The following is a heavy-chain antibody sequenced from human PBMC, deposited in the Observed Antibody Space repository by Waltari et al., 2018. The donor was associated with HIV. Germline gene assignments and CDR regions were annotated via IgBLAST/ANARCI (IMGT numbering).Heavy chain of an antibody. CDR1: GGSFSGYY. Sequence: QVQLQQWGAGLLKPSETLSLTCAVYGGSFSGYYWSWIRQPPGKGLEWIGEINHSGSTNYNPSLKSRVTISVDTSKSQFSLKLSSVTAADTAVYYCARGNCTNGVCFGSALFDYWGQGTLVTVSS. J-gene: IGHJ4*02. CDR3: ARGNCTNGVCFGSALFDY. V-gene: IGHV4-34*01. CDR2: INHSGST. D-gene: IGHD2-8*01.